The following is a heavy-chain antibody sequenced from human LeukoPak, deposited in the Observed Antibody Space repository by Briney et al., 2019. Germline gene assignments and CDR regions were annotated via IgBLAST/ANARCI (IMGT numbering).Heavy chain of an antibody. CDR1: GFTFSNYS. Sequence: PGGSLRLSCAASGFTFSNYSMNWVRQAPGKGLEWVSGISGSGDRTYYADSVKGRFTISRDNSKNMLILQLNTPRDEDTAVYYCATGGTLVRGGDPFEYWGQGVLLTVSS. CDR2: ISGSGDRT. CDR3: ATGGTLVRGGDPFEY. D-gene: IGHD3-10*01. V-gene: IGHV3-23*01. J-gene: IGHJ4*02.